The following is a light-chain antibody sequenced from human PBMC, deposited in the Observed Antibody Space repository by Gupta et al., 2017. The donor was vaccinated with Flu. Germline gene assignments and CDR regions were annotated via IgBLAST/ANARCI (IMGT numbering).Light chain of an antibody. V-gene: IGLV2-8*01. J-gene: IGLJ3*02. Sequence: QSALTQPPSASGSPGPSVTISCTGTSSDVGGYNYVSWYQQHPGKAPKLMIYEVSKRPSGVPDRFSGSKSGNTAPLTVSGLQEEEEADYYCSADAGSNNWVFGGGTKLTVL. CDR1: SSDVGGYNY. CDR2: EVS. CDR3: SADAGSNNWV.